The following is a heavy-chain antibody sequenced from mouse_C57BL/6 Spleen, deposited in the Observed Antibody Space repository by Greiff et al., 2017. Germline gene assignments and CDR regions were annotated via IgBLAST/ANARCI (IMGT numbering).Heavy chain of an antibody. D-gene: IGHD4-1*01. Sequence: EVNVVESGGGLVQPGGSLSLSCAASGFTFTDYYMSWVRQPPGKALEWLGFIRNKANGYTTEYSASVKGRFTISRDNSQSILYLQMNALRAEDSATYYCARLGLYAMDYWGQGTSVTVSS. J-gene: IGHJ4*01. CDR1: GFTFTDYY. CDR3: ARLGLYAMDY. CDR2: IRNKANGYTT. V-gene: IGHV7-3*01.